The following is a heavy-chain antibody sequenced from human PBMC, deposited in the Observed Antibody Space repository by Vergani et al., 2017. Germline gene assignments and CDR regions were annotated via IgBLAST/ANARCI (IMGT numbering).Heavy chain of an antibody. CDR3: ARDSASYENYYYGMDV. CDR1: GGPISSSSYY. V-gene: IGHV4-39*07. D-gene: IGHD1-26*01. J-gene: IGHJ6*02. CDR2: IYYSGST. Sequence: QLQLQESGPGLVKPSDTLSLTCPVSGGPISSSSYYWGWIRQPPGKGLEWTGSIYYSGSTYYNPSLKSRVTISVDPSKNQFSLKLSSVTAADTAVYYWARDSASYENYYYGMDVWGQGTTVTVSS.